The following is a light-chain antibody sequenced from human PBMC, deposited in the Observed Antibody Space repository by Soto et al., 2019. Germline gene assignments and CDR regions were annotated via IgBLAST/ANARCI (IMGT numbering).Light chain of an antibody. V-gene: IGKV3-11*01. J-gene: IGKJ5*01. Sequence: ETLITQSPTILSVSPGERATLSCRASQSVSSNLAWYQQKPGQPPRLLMYGVYTRATAIPARFSGSGSGTDFTLTISSLEPEDFAVYYCQQRSNWPQAITFGQGTRLEIK. CDR1: QSVSSN. CDR2: GVY. CDR3: QQRSNWPQAIT.